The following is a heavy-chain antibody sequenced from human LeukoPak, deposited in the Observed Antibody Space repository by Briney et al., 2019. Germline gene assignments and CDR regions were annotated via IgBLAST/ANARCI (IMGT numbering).Heavy chain of an antibody. Sequence: GGSLRLSCAASGFSVGSNYVTWVRQPPGKGLEWVSVIYSDGSTFYADSVKGRFTISRDNSKNTLYLQMNSLRVEDTAMYYCTDAVAGWGQGTLVTVSS. D-gene: IGHD6-19*01. CDR3: TDAVAG. CDR1: GFSVGSNY. J-gene: IGHJ4*02. CDR2: IYSDGST. V-gene: IGHV3-66*02.